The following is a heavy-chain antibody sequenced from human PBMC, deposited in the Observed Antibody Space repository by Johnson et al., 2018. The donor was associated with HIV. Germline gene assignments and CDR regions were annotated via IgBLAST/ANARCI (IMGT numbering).Heavy chain of an antibody. J-gene: IGHJ3*02. V-gene: IGHV3-30*03. CDR3: GFDI. CDR1: GFTFSNYG. CDR2: ISYDGSKK. Sequence: VLLLESGGGLVQPGGSLRLSCAASGFTFSNYGMHWVRQAPGKGLEWVAVISYDGSKKYYADSVKGRFTISRDNSKHTLFLQMNSLRAEDTAVYYWGFDIWGQGTMVTVSS.